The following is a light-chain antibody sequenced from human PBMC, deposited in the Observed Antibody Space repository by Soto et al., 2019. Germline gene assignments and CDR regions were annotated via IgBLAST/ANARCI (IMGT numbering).Light chain of an antibody. CDR2: DAS. CDR3: QQRSNWPPIT. J-gene: IGKJ5*01. V-gene: IGKV3D-20*02. Sequence: VMTQSPDTLSVSPGERATLSCRASQTVRNNYLAWYQQKPGQALRLLIYDASSRATGIPDRFSGGGSGTDFTLTISRLEPEDFSVYYCQQRSNWPPITFGQGTRLEIK. CDR1: QTVRNNY.